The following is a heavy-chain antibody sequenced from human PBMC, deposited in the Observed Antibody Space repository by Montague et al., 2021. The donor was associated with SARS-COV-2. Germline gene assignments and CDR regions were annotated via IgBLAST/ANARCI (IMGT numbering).Heavy chain of an antibody. D-gene: IGHD2-2*01. J-gene: IGHJ3*02. Sequence: SETLSLTCTVSGGSISNSHYYCAWIRQPPGKGLEWIGSICFNGHSYYNPSLKNRASISLDTSKNQYYLKLNSVAAADTAVYYCARQPPYQTFALEIWGQGTMVTVSS. V-gene: IGHV4-39*01. CDR3: ARQPPYQTFALEI. CDR2: ICFNGHS. CDR1: GGSISNSHYY.